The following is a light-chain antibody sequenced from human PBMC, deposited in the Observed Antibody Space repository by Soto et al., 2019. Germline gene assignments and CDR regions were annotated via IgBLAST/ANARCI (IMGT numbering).Light chain of an antibody. CDR2: DVS. CDR1: ISDVGGYNY. J-gene: IGLJ1*01. V-gene: IGLV2-14*01. Sequence: QSALTQPASVSGSPGQSITISCTGTISDVGGYNYVSWYQQHLGKAPKLMIYDVSNRPSGVSNRFSGSKSGNTASLTISGLQAEDEADYYCSSYTSSSTLDVFGTGTKVTV. CDR3: SSYTSSSTLDV.